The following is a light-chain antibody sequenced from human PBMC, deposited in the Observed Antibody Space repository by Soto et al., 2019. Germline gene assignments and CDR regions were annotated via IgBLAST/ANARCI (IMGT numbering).Light chain of an antibody. CDR2: GAS. CDR1: QSVNSSS. J-gene: IGKJ5*01. CDR3: QQYGSSLPIT. Sequence: EIVLTQSPGTLSLSPGERATLSCRASQSVNSSSLAWYQQKPGQAPRLLIYGASSRATGIPDRFSGSGSGTDFTLTISRLEPEDFAVFFCQQYGSSLPITFGQGTRLEIK. V-gene: IGKV3-20*01.